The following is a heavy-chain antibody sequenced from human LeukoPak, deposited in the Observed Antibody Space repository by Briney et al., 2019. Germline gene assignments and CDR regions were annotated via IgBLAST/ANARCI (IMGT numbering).Heavy chain of an antibody. CDR1: GFTFSDAW. D-gene: IGHD3-22*01. V-gene: IGHV3-15*01. CDR3: TTAYYYGNSGYYY. Sequence: GGSLRLSCVGSGFTFSDAWMNWVRQSPGQGLEWVGRIKSKTEGGTTDYAGPVKGRFTISRDDSKTTLYLQMNSLKTEDTAVYYCTTAYYYGNSGYYYWGQGTLATLSS. CDR2: IKSKTEGGTT. J-gene: IGHJ4*02.